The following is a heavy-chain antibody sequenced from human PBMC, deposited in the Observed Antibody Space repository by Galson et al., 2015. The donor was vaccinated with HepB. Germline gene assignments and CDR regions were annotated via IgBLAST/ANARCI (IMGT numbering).Heavy chain of an antibody. J-gene: IGHJ2*01. CDR1: GYSFTSHW. Sequence: QSGAEVKKPGESLKISCKGSGYSFTSHWIGWVRQMPGKGLEWMGIFYPGDSDTRYSPSFQGQVTISVDKSISTAYLQWSSLKASDTAIYYCARSSDYYGSGRYFDLWGRGTLVTVSS. D-gene: IGHD3-10*01. CDR2: FYPGDSDT. CDR3: ARSSDYYGSGRYFDL. V-gene: IGHV5-51*01.